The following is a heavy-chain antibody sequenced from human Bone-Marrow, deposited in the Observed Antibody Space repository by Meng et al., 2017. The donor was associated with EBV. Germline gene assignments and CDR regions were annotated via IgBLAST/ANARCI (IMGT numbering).Heavy chain of an antibody. CDR1: GGSVSGYD. J-gene: IGHJ2*01. CDR3: ARSAKGYFGL. V-gene: IGHV4-34*01. CDR2: INHSGST. Sequence: GQGQEWGAGSWKPSVTLSLTGGAYGGSVSGYDWSRIRQPTGKGLDGLGEINHSGSTNYSPSIKIRVTISVATSKNQFSLKLSSVTAADTAVYYCARSAKGYFGLWGRGTLVTVSS.